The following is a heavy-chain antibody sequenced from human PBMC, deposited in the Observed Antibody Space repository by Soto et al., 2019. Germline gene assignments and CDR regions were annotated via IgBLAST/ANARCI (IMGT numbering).Heavy chain of an antibody. Sequence: PGGSLRLSCAASGFTFINYAMSWVRQAPGKGLEWVGRSRDKPQGYSTAYAASVKGRFTTSRDESKNSAYLQMNSLKTEDTAVYYCVRATYFSDSSGYTRCLDYWGQGTLVTVSS. CDR2: SRDKPQGYST. CDR3: VRATYFSDSSGYTRCLDY. CDR1: GFTFINYA. D-gene: IGHD3-22*01. J-gene: IGHJ4*02. V-gene: IGHV3-72*01.